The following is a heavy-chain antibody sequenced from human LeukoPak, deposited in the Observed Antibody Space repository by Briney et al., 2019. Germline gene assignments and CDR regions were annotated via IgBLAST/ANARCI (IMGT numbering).Heavy chain of an antibody. CDR2: IYTSGST. J-gene: IGHJ4*02. V-gene: IGHV4-4*07. D-gene: IGHD3-22*01. CDR1: GGSISSYY. CDR3: AREYYYDSSGYPGPLDY. Sequence: SETLSLTCTVSGGSISSYYWSWIRQPAGKGLEWIGRIYTSGSTNYNPSLKSRVTMSVDTSKNQFSLKVSSVTAADTAVYYCAREYYYDSSGYPGPLDYWGQGTLVTVSS.